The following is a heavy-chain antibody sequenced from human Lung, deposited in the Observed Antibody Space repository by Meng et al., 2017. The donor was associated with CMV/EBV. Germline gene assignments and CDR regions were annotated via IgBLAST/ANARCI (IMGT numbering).Heavy chain of an antibody. J-gene: IGHJ6*01. CDR2: IGTAGDT. Sequence: GGSLRLXXAASGFTFSSYDMHWVRQATGKGLEWVSAIGTAGDTYYPGSVKGRFTISRENAKNSLYLQMNSLRAGDTAVYYCARSATVTTLGSRYGMEVWGQESXVNGYS. D-gene: IGHD4-11*01. V-gene: IGHV3-13*01. CDR3: ARSATVTTLGSRYGMEV. CDR1: GFTFSSYD.